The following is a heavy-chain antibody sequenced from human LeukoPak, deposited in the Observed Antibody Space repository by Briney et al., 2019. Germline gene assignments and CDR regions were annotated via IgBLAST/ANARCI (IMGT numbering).Heavy chain of an antibody. J-gene: IGHJ3*02. Sequence: PGGSLRLSCAASGFTFSSYWMHWVRQAPGKGLVWVSRIKTDGSSTDYADSVKGRSTISRDNAKNTMYLQMNSLRAEDTAVYYCARGVSGTGPDIWGLGTMVTVSS. CDR2: IKTDGSST. CDR3: ARGVSGTGPDI. CDR1: GFTFSSYW. D-gene: IGHD5/OR15-5a*01. V-gene: IGHV3-74*01.